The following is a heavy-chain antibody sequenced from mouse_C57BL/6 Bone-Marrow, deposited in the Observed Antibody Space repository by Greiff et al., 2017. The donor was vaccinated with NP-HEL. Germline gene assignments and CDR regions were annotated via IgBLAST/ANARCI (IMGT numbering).Heavy chain of an antibody. J-gene: IGHJ2*01. CDR3: ARSITTVEY. D-gene: IGHD1-1*01. CDR2: INPYNGGT. CDR1: GYTFTDYY. Sequence: EVQLQQSGPVLVKPGASVKMSCKASGYTFTDYYMNWVKQSHGKSLEWIGVINPYNGGTSYNQKFKGKATLTVDKSSSTAYMELNSLTSEDSAVYYCARSITTVEYWGQGTTLTVFS. V-gene: IGHV1-19*01.